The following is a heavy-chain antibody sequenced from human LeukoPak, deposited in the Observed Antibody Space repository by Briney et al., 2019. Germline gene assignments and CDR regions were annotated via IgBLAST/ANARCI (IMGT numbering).Heavy chain of an antibody. D-gene: IGHD6-13*01. CDR3: ARDHSSSWYNFDY. CDR2: TNRDGSST. J-gene: IGHJ4*02. CDR1: GFTLSSYW. Sequence: PGGSLRLSCAAAGFTLSSYWMHWVRQAPGKGLVWVSRTNRDGSSTSYADSVTGRFTISRDNAKNTLYLQMNSLRAEDTAIYYCARDHSSSWYNFDYWGQGTLVTVSS. V-gene: IGHV3-74*01.